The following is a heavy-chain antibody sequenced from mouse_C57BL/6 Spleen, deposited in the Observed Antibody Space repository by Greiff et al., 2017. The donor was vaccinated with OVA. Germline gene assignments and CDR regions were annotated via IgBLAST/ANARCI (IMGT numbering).Heavy chain of an antibody. V-gene: IGHV1-82*01. Sequence: VQVVESGPELVKPGASVKISCKASGYAFSSSWMNWVKQRPGKGLEWIGRIYPGDGDTNYNGKFKGKATLTADKSSSTAYMQLSSLTSEDSAVYFCARRDYYSSSSYYFDYWGQGTTLTVSS. CDR2: IYPGDGDT. D-gene: IGHD1-1*01. CDR3: ARRDYYSSSSYYFDY. J-gene: IGHJ2*01. CDR1: GYAFSSSW.